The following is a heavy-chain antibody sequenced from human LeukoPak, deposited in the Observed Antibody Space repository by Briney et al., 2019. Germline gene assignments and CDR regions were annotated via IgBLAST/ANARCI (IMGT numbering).Heavy chain of an antibody. CDR2: ISWNSGSI. Sequence: GGSLRLSCAASGFTFSSYAMHWVRQAPGKGLEWVSGISWNSGSIGYADSVKGRFTISRDNAKNSLYLQMNSLRAEDTALYYCAKESGWYRGYFDYWGQGTLVTVSS. D-gene: IGHD6-19*01. V-gene: IGHV3-9*01. J-gene: IGHJ4*02. CDR3: AKESGWYRGYFDY. CDR1: GFTFSSYA.